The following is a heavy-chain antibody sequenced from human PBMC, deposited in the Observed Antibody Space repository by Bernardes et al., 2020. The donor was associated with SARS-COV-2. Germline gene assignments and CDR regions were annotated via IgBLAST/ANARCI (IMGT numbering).Heavy chain of an antibody. CDR1: GFTFSDYA. V-gene: IGHV3-23*01. Sequence: GGSLRLSCAASGFTFSDYAMHWVRQAPGKGLEWVSAISGRGTNTYYADSVKGRFTISRDNSRNTLYLQMNSLRAEDTAVYVCAKDLGGSYADYWGQGTLVTVSS. CDR3: AKDLGGSYADY. J-gene: IGHJ4*02. D-gene: IGHD1-26*01. CDR2: ISGRGTNT.